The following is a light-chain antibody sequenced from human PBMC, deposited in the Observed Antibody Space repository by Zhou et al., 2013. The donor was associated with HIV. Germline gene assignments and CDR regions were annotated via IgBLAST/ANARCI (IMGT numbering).Light chain of an antibody. Sequence: EIVLTQSPATLSLSPGERATLSCRASQSVSSYLAWYQQKPGQAPRLLIYDAFNRATGIPARFSGSGSGTDFTLTISRLEPEDFAVYYCQQYGSSPFTFGPGTKVDIK. CDR3: QQYGSSPFT. V-gene: IGKV3-20*01. J-gene: IGKJ3*01. CDR2: DAF. CDR1: QSVSSY.